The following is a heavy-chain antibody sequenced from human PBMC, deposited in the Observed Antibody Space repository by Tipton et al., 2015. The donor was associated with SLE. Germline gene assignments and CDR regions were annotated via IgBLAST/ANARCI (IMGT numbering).Heavy chain of an antibody. Sequence: TLSLTCAVYGGSFSGYYWSWIRQPPGKGLEWIGEINHSGSTNYNPSLKSRVNISIDTSKNQFSLNLNSVTAADTAMYYCARDGGAFDIWGQGTMVTVSS. V-gene: IGHV4-34*01. J-gene: IGHJ3*02. CDR1: GGSFSGYY. CDR3: ARDGGAFDI. CDR2: INHSGST.